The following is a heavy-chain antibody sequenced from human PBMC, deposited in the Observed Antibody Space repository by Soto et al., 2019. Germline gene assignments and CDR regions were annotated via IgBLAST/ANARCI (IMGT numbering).Heavy chain of an antibody. V-gene: IGHV1-18*01. CDR1: GYTFTSYG. CDR2: ISVYNGNT. J-gene: IGHJ4*02. Sequence: ASVKVSCKASGYTFTSYGISWVRQAPGQGLEWMGWISVYNGNTKYAQKLQGRVTVTIDTSTSTAYMELRSLTSDDTAVYYCARDLTPGLVDHWGQGTLVTVSS. D-gene: IGHD3-9*01. CDR3: ARDLTPGLVDH.